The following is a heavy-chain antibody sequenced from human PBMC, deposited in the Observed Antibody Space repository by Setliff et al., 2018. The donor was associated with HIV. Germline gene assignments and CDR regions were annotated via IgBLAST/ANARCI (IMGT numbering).Heavy chain of an antibody. V-gene: IGHV3-49*03. J-gene: IGHJ6*02. CDR3: IRGPWRTGMDV. CDR1: GFTFGDYA. CDR2: IRDKTSGGTA. Sequence: GGSLRLSCTGTGFTFGDYATTWFRQAPGKGLEWVGFIRDKTSGGTAEYAASVKGRFTLSRDDSKSVAYLQMNSLKTDDTAVYCCIRGPWRTGMDVWGQGTTVTVSS. D-gene: IGHD5-12*01.